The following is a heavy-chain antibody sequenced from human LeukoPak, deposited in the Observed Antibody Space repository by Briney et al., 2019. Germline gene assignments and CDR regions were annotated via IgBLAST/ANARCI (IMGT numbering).Heavy chain of an antibody. CDR2: ISYDGSNK. V-gene: IGHV3-30*18. D-gene: IGHD1-26*01. CDR1: GFTFSSYG. CDR3: AKDGAGQFDY. Sequence: GGSLRLSCAASGFTFSSYGMHWVRQAPGKELEWVAVISYDGSNKYYADSVKGRFTISRDNSKNTLYLQMNSLRAEDTAVYYCAKDGAGQFDYWGQGTLVTVSS. J-gene: IGHJ4*02.